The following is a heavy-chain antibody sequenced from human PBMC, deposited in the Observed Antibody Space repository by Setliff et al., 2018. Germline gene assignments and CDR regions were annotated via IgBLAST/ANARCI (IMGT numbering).Heavy chain of an antibody. CDR3: ARGQDDIWYLGLYYYGMDV. CDR1: GYTFTSYA. D-gene: IGHD3-9*01. V-gene: IGHV7-4-1*02. J-gene: IGHJ6*02. Sequence: PSVKVSCKASGYTFTSYAMNWVRQAPGQGLEWMGWINTNTGNPTYAQGFTGRFVFSLDTSVGTAYLQISSLKAEDTAVYYCARGQDDIWYLGLYYYGMDVWGQGTTVTVS. CDR2: INTNTGNP.